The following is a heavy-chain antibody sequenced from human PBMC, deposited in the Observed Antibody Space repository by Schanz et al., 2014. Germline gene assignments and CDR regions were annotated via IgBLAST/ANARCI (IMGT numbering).Heavy chain of an antibody. CDR1: GGSSSDCY. CDR3: ARRGRAFDT. V-gene: IGHV4-34*01. Sequence: QVQLQQWGAGLLKASETLSLTCAVYGGSSSDCYWSWIRQPPGKGLEWIGEINHSGGTNYNPSLKSRVTMSVDTSKNQFSLILTSVTAADTAVYFCARRGRAFDTWGHGTMVTVSS. J-gene: IGHJ3*02. CDR2: INHSGGT.